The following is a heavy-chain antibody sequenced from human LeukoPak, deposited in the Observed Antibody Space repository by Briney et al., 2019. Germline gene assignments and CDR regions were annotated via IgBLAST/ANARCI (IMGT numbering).Heavy chain of an antibody. V-gene: IGHV3-23*01. CDR3: AKGNLRGPPPNIDF. CDR2: ISKTGST. D-gene: IGHD5/OR15-5a*01. CDR1: GFTFSSYA. J-gene: IGHJ4*02. Sequence: GGSLRLSCAASGFTFSSYAMSWVRQAPGKGLEWVSAISKTGSTYYADSVKARFTISRDNSKNTLYLQMNSPTAEDTAVYYCAKGNLRGPPPNIDFWGQGTLVTVSS.